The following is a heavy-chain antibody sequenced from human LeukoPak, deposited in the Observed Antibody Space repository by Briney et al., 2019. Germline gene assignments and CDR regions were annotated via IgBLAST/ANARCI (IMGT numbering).Heavy chain of an antibody. CDR2: ISYDGSNK. Sequence: SGRSLRLSCAASGFTFSSYGMHWVRQAPGKGLEWVAVISYDGSNKYYADSVKGRFTISRDNSKNTLYLEMNSLRAEDTAVYYCARGGSSRFAGFSWGQGTLVTVSS. V-gene: IGHV3-30*03. CDR1: GFTFSSYG. CDR3: ARGGSSRFAGFS. J-gene: IGHJ5*02. D-gene: IGHD6-6*01.